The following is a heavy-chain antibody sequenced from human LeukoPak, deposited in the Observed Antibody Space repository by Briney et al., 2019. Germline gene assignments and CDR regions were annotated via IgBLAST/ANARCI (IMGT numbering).Heavy chain of an antibody. V-gene: IGHV4-59*01. Sequence: SSETLSLTCAVSGGSISSYYWSWIRQPPGKGLEWIGYIYYSGSTNYNPSLKSRVTISVDTSKNQFSLKLSSVTAADTAVYYCARDTYVARYVYNSRYYFDYWGQGTLVTVSS. CDR2: IYYSGST. D-gene: IGHD5-24*01. CDR1: GGSISSYY. CDR3: ARDTYVARYVYNSRYYFDY. J-gene: IGHJ4*02.